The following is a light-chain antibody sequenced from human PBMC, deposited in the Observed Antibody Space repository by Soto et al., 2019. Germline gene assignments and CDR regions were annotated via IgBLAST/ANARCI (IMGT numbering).Light chain of an antibody. Sequence: DVVMTQTPLSLSVAPGQPASISCKSSQSLLHITGETFLFWYLQKPGQSPQLLIYEVSTRVSGVPERFSGSGSGTDFTLKISRVEAEDAGIYYCVQTIQLPWTFGQGTKVDIK. V-gene: IGKV2D-29*02. CDR1: QSLLHITGETF. J-gene: IGKJ1*01. CDR2: EVS. CDR3: VQTIQLPWT.